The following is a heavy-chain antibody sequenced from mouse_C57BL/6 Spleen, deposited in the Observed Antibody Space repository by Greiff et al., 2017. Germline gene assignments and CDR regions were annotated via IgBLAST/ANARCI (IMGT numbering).Heavy chain of an antibody. CDR2: INPNNGGT. V-gene: IGHV1-26*01. J-gene: IGHJ3*01. CDR1: GYTFTDYY. CDR3: ARRGYYYGSSYVWFAY. Sequence: EVQLQQSGPELVKPGASVKISCKASGYTFTDYYMNWVKQSHGKSLEWIGDINPNNGGTSYNQKFKGKATLTVDKSSSTAYMELRSLTSEDSAVYYCARRGYYYGSSYVWFAYWGQGTLVTVSA. D-gene: IGHD1-1*01.